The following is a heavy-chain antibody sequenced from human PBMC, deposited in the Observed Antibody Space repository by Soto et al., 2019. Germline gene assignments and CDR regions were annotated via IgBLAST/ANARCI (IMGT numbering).Heavy chain of an antibody. CDR1: GFTFSDYY. CDR2: ISSTTTYT. V-gene: IGHV3-11*06. CDR3: ASYDSSGLYFDY. D-gene: IGHD3-22*01. J-gene: IGHJ4*02. Sequence: TGGSLRLSCAASGFTFSDYYMSWIRQAPGKGLEWVSYISSTTTYTNYADSVKGRFTISRDNAKNSLHLQMNSLRAEDTAVYYCASYDSSGLYFDYWGQGTLVTVSS.